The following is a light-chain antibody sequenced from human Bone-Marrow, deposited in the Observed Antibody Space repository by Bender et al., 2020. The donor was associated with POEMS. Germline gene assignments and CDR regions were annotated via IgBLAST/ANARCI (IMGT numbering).Light chain of an antibody. V-gene: IGLV2-23*02. J-gene: IGLJ2*01. Sequence: QSALTQPASVSGSPGQSITISCTGTSSDVGSYNLVSWYQQHPGKAPKLMIYAVTERPSGVSDRFSGSKSANTASLTISGLQADDEAYYYCCSYATASALFGGGTKLTVL. CDR2: AVT. CDR3: CSYATASAL. CDR1: SSDVGSYNL.